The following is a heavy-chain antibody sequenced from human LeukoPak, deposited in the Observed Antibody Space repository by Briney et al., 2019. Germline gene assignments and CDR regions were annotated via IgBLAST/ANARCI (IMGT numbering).Heavy chain of an antibody. Sequence: ASVKVSCKASGYTFTSYGISWVRQAPGQGLEWMGWISVYNGNTNYAQKLQGRVTMTTDTSTSTAYMELRSLRSEDTAVYYCATHSSGYYYVNPLWQHWGQGTLVTVSS. V-gene: IGHV1-18*01. CDR3: ATHSSGYYYVNPLWQH. CDR2: ISVYNGNT. J-gene: IGHJ1*01. CDR1: GYTFTSYG. D-gene: IGHD3-22*01.